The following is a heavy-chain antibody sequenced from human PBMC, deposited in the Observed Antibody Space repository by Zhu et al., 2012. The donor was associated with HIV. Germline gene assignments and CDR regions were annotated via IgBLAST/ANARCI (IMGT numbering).Heavy chain of an antibody. Sequence: QVQLQESGPGLAKPSETLSLICTVSDYSISSGYCWGWIRQPPGKGLEWIGSIYHSGTTYYKSSLKSRVTISLDTSKNQFSLKLSSVTAADTAVYYCARVSLAVTGLDYFDYWSQGTLVTVSS. J-gene: IGHJ4*02. V-gene: IGHV4-38-2*02. CDR2: IYHSGTT. CDR1: DYSISSGYC. D-gene: IGHD6-19*01. CDR3: ARVSLAVTGLDYFDY.